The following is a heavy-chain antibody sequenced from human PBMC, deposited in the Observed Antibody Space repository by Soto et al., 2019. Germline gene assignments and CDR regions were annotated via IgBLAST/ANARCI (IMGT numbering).Heavy chain of an antibody. CDR3: ARQVEMATMSFDY. Sequence: SETLSLTCTVSGGSISSYYWSWIRQPPGKGLEWIGYIYYSGSTNYNPSLKSRVTISVDTSKNQFSLKLSSVTAAVSAVYYCARQVEMATMSFDYWGQGTLVTVSS. V-gene: IGHV4-59*08. D-gene: IGHD5-12*01. J-gene: IGHJ4*02. CDR2: IYYSGST. CDR1: GGSISSYY.